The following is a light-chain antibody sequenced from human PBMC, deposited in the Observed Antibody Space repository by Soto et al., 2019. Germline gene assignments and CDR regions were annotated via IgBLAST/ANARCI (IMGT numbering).Light chain of an antibody. CDR3: QQYHNWPPTT. CDR1: RDIGSD. CDR2: KAS. Sequence: ATQMTQSPSSLSASVGDRITITCRASRDIGSDLSWYQQKPGKAPKLLXYKASTLGSGVPSRFSGGGSGTEFTLTISSLQAEDFAVYYCQQYHNWPPTTFGQGTRLEIK. V-gene: IGKV1-6*01. J-gene: IGKJ5*01.